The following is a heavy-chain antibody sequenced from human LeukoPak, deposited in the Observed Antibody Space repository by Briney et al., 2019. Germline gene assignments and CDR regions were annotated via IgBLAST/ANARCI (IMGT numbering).Heavy chain of an antibody. V-gene: IGHV3-53*01. CDR1: GFTFSNAW. CDR3: ARVVSYFDY. Sequence: PGGSLRLSCAASGFTFSNAWMSWVRQAPGKGLEWVSVIYSGGSTYYADSVKGRFTISRDNSKNTLYLQMNSLRAEDTAVYYCARVVSYFDYWGQGTLVTVSS. CDR2: IYSGGST. J-gene: IGHJ4*02.